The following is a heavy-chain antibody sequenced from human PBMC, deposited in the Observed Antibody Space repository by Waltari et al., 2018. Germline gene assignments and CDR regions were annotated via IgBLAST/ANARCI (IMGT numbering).Heavy chain of an antibody. V-gene: IGHV4-38-2*02. CDR3: ARGQLELGYGMDV. D-gene: IGHD1-7*01. CDR2: IYHSGST. Sequence: QVQLQESGPGLAKPSETLSLTCTVSGYSISSGYYWGWLRQPPGKGLEWIGSIYHSGSTYYNPSLKSRVTISVDTSKNQFSLKLSSVTAADTAVYYCARGQLELGYGMDVWGQGTTVTVSS. J-gene: IGHJ6*02. CDR1: GYSISSGYY.